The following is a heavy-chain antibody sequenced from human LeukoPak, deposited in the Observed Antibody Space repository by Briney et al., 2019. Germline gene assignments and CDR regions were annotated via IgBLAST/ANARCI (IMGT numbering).Heavy chain of an antibody. CDR2: IRYDGRNK. V-gene: IGHV3-30*02. CDR3: TKDDKNYYDSSGYWGSIDY. Sequence: GGSLRLSCAASGFNFSTYGIHWVRQAPGKGLEWVAFIRYDGRNKYYTDSVKGRFTISRDNSKNTLYLDMNSLRAEDTAVYYCTKDDKNYYDSSGYWGSIDYWGQGTLVTVSS. D-gene: IGHD3-22*01. CDR1: GFNFSTYG. J-gene: IGHJ4*02.